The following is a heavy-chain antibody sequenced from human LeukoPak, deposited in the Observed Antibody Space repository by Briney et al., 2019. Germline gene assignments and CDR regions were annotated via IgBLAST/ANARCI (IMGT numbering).Heavy chain of an antibody. CDR3: AKRDYGSGNYPFGY. V-gene: IGHV3-23*01. CDR2: ISGSGGST. J-gene: IGHJ4*02. D-gene: IGHD3-10*01. Sequence: GGSLRLSCAASGFTFSSYAMSWVRQAPGKGLEWVSAISGSGGSTYYADSVRGRFTISRDNSKNTLYLQMNSLGAEDTAVYYWAKRDYGSGNYPFGYWGQGTLVTVSS. CDR1: GFTFSSYA.